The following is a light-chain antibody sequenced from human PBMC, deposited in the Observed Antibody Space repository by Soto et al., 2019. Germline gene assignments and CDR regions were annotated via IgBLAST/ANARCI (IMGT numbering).Light chain of an antibody. V-gene: IGLV2-8*01. J-gene: IGLJ1*01. Sequence: QSVLTQPPSASGSPGQSVTISCTGTSSDVGGYNYVSWYQHHLGKAPKLIIYEVYKRPSGVPDRFSGSKSGNTAALTVSGLQAEDEADYYCSSYVGTNSYVFGTGTKLTVL. CDR3: SSYVGTNSYV. CDR1: SSDVGGYNY. CDR2: EVY.